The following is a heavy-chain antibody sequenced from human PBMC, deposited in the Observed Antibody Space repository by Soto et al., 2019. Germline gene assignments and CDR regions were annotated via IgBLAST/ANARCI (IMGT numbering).Heavy chain of an antibody. CDR2: ISGSGGST. D-gene: IGHD1-26*01. J-gene: IGHJ4*02. CDR1: GFSFSSYA. V-gene: IGHV3-23*01. Sequence: EVQLLESGGGLAQPGGSLRLSCAASGFSFSSYAMSWVRQAPGKGLEWVSAISGSGGSTYYTDSMKGRFTISRDNSKNTLYLQMNRLRADDTAIYFCAKSWEQQHPVHFDYWGQGTLVTVSS. CDR3: AKSWEQQHPVHFDY.